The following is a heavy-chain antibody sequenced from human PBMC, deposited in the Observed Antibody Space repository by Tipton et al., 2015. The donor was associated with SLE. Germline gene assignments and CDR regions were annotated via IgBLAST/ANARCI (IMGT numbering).Heavy chain of an antibody. Sequence: TLSLTCIVSGVSFSSYYWSWIRQPAGKGLEWIGRIFSSGTTNYNPSLKSRVTMSLDTSKNQFSLKLTSVTAADTAVYYCARDRGRDFFFDYWGQGTL. CDR3: ARDRGRDFFFDY. CDR2: IFSSGTT. CDR1: GVSFSSYY. V-gene: IGHV4-4*07. D-gene: IGHD3-10*01. J-gene: IGHJ4*02.